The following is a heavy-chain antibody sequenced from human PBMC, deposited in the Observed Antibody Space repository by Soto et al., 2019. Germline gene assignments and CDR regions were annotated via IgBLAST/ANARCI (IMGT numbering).Heavy chain of an antibody. D-gene: IGHD3-16*01. Sequence: QVQLVQSGAEGKKPGSSVKVSCKASRDTFSNYAINWVRQAPGQGLEWMGGIIPIFGSTKYAEKFQGRVTIIADESTSTAYMELSSLRFEDTAVYYCARGETYLGVWGQGTTVTVSS. CDR2: IIPIFGST. V-gene: IGHV1-69*01. CDR3: ARGETYLGV. CDR1: RDTFSNYA. J-gene: IGHJ6*02.